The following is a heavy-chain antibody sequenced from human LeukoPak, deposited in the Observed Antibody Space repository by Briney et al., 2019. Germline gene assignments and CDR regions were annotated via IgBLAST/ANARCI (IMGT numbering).Heavy chain of an antibody. Sequence: QTGGSLRLSCAASGFTFSSYWMSWVRQAPGKGLEWVANIKQDGSEKYYVDFVKGRFTISRDNAKNSLYLQMNRLRAEDTAVYYCARDAPPYCSGGSCYSRYWGQGALVTVSS. CDR1: GFTFSSYW. J-gene: IGHJ4*02. V-gene: IGHV3-7*01. D-gene: IGHD2-15*01. CDR3: ARDAPPYCSGGSCYSRY. CDR2: IKQDGSEK.